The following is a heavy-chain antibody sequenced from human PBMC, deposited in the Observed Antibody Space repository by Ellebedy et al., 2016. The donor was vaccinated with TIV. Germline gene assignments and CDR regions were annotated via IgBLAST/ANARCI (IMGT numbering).Heavy chain of an antibody. D-gene: IGHD2-21*02. J-gene: IGHJ3*02. Sequence: GGSLRLSCVGSGFSFRNYWMSWVRQAPGKGLEWVANMRQDGGDKYYVDSVKGRFTISRDNAKSSLYLQMQSLRDEDTALYYCARDSVAVVVPAMGTFDMWGRGTMVTVSS. CDR2: MRQDGGDK. V-gene: IGHV3-7*01. CDR3: ARDSVAVVVPAMGTFDM. CDR1: GFSFRNYW.